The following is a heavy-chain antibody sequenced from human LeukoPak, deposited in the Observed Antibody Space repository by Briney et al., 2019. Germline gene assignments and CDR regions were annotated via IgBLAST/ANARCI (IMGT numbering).Heavy chain of an antibody. V-gene: IGHV1-8*01. D-gene: IGHD3-10*01. CDR1: GYTFTSYD. J-gene: IGHJ6*03. CDR2: MNPNSGNT. Sequence: ASVKVSCKASGYTFTSYDINWVRQATGQGLEWMGWMNPNSGNTGYAQKFQGRVTMTRNTSISTAYMELSSLRSEDTAVYYCARGRLGRGSSGSSRYYYMDVWGKGTTVTVSS. CDR3: ARGRLGRGSSGSSRYYYMDV.